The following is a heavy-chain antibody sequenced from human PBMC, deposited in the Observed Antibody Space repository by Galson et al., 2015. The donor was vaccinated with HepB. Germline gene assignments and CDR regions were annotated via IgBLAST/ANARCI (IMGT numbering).Heavy chain of an antibody. D-gene: IGHD6-19*01. CDR3: VRQQIAVAGLGYFDY. CDR1: GYSFSSYW. J-gene: IGHJ4*02. V-gene: IGHV5-51*01. Sequence: QSGAEVKKPGESLTISCQASGYSFSSYWIGWVRQMPGKGLEWMGIIYPGDSDTRYSPSFEGQVIISVDKSINTADLQWRSLKASDTAMYYCVRQQIAVAGLGYFDYWGQGTLVTVPS. CDR2: IYPGDSDT.